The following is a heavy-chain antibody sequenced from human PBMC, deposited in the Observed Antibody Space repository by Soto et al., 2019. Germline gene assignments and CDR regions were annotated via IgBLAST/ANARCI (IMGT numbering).Heavy chain of an antibody. CDR2: ISPADSDT. V-gene: IGHV5-51*01. J-gene: IGHJ6*02. Sequence: GESLKISCKGFGYSFTNYWIGWVRQMPGKGLEWMGIISPADSDTIYSPSFQGQVTISGDKSISTAYLQWSSLKASDTAMYYCARLRTRTTVPTSLYYYGMDAWGQGTTVTVSS. CDR3: ARLRTRTTVPTSLYYYGMDA. CDR1: GYSFTNYW. D-gene: IGHD4-17*01.